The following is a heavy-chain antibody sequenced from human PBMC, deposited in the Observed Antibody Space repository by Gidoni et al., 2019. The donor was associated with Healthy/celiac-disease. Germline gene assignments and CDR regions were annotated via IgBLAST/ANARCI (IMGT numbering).Heavy chain of an antibody. CDR1: GFTVSSNY. CDR3: ARGDAGYSSGWYFRY. D-gene: IGHD6-19*01. Sequence: EVQLVESGGGLIQPGGSLRLSCAASGFTVSSNYMSWVRQAPGKGLEWVSVIYSGGSTYYADSVKGRFTISRDNSKNTLYLQMNSLRAEDTAVYYCARGDAGYSSGWYFRYWGQGTLVTVSS. CDR2: IYSGGST. J-gene: IGHJ4*02. V-gene: IGHV3-53*01.